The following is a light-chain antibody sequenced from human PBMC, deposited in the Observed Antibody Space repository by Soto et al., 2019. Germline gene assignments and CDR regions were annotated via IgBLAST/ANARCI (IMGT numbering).Light chain of an antibody. CDR3: QQYNNWPPIFT. V-gene: IGKV3-15*01. CDR1: QSVSSN. Sequence: EIVMTQSPATLSVSPGERATLSCRASQSVSSNLAWYQQKPGQAPRLLIYGASTRATGIPARFSGSGSGTEFTLTISSLQSEDFAVYYCQQYNNWPPIFTFGPGTNVDIK. J-gene: IGKJ3*01. CDR2: GAS.